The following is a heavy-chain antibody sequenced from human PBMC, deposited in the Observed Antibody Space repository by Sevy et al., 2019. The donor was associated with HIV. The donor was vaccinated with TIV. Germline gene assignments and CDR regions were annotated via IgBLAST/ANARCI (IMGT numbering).Heavy chain of an antibody. CDR2: ISSSSSYI. CDR1: GFTFSSYS. V-gene: IGHV3-21*01. Sequence: GGSLRLSCAASGFTFSSYSMNWVRQAPGKGLEWVSSISSSSSYIYYADSVKGRFTISRDNAKNSLYLQMNSLRAEDTAVYYCATGKVNYYDSSFARVWGQGTLVTVYS. CDR3: ATGKVNYYDSSFARV. J-gene: IGHJ4*02. D-gene: IGHD3-22*01.